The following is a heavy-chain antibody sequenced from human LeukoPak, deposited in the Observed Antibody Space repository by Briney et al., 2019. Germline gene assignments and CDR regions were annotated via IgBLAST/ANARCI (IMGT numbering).Heavy chain of an antibody. CDR1: GASISGSTYY. D-gene: IGHD6-13*01. J-gene: IGHJ5*02. CDR2: IYYNGST. CDR3: ARAAAAYNWFDP. V-gene: IGHV4-39*01. Sequence: SETLSLTCTVSGASISGSTYYWGWIRQPPEKGLEWIGSIYYNGSTYYNPSLKSQVTLSVDTSKDQFSLKLSSVTAADTAVYYCARAAAAYNWFDPWGQGTLVTVSS.